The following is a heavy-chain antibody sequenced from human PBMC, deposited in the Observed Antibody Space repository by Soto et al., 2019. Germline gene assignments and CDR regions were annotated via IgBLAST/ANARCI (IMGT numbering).Heavy chain of an antibody. CDR3: ARVYAATFFYYFDY. CDR1: GGTFSSYD. D-gene: IGHD1-26*01. V-gene: IGHV1-69*01. CDR2: LIPIFATA. Sequence: QVQLVQSGAEVKKTGSSVKVSCKASGGTFSSYDVSWVRQAPGQGLEWMGGLIPIFATANYAQKFQGRVTITADESTNTAYMELRSLRSEDTALYYCARVYAATFFYYFDYWGQGTLVTVSS. J-gene: IGHJ4*02.